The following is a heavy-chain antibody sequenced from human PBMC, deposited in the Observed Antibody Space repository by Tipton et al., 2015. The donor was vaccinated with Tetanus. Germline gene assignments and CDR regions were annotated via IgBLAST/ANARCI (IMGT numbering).Heavy chain of an antibody. CDR1: GGSISSYY. CDR2: IYYSGST. CDR3: ARGGLGEVGY. Sequence: TLSLTCTVSGGSISSYYWSGIRQPPGKGLEWIGYIYYSGSTNYNPSLKSRVTISVDTSKNQFSLKLSSVTAADTAVYYCARGGLGEVGYWGQGTLVTVSS. V-gene: IGHV4-59*01. D-gene: IGHD2-15*01. J-gene: IGHJ4*02.